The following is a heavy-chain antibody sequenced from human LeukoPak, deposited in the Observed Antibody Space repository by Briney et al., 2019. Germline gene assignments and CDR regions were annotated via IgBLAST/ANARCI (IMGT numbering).Heavy chain of an antibody. CDR1: GFTFSSYW. J-gene: IGHJ4*02. CDR2: INSDGSST. Sequence: GGSLRLSCAASGFTFSSYWMHWVRQAPGKGLVWVSRINSDGSSTSYADSVKDRFTISRDNAKNTLYLQMNSLRAEDTAVYYCARAPEWEPPLDYWGQGTLVTVSS. V-gene: IGHV3-74*01. D-gene: IGHD1-26*01. CDR3: ARAPEWEPPLDY.